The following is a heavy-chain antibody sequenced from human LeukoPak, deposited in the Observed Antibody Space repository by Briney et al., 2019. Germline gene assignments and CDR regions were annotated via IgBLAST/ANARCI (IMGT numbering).Heavy chain of an antibody. J-gene: IGHJ5*02. V-gene: IGHV4-59*01. CDR3: ARSQAPRFLEWSRGFDP. Sequence: SETLSLTCTASGGSISSYYWSWIRQPPGKGLEWIGYIYYSGSTNYNPSLKSRVTISVDTSKNQFSLKLSSVTAADTAVYYCARSQAPRFLEWSRGFDPWGQGTLVTVSS. D-gene: IGHD3-3*01. CDR1: GGSISSYY. CDR2: IYYSGST.